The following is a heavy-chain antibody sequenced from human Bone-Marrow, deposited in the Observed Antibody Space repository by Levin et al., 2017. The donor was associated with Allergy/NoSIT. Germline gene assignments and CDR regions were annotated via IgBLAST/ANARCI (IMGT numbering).Heavy chain of an antibody. Sequence: ETLSLTCAASGFTVSDHYMSWVRQAPGKGLEWVSLIYSDGTTYYADSVRGEFSISRDIPENTLYLQMNSLTVEDTAIYFCARKILGIDAFDIWGHGTLVTVSS. V-gene: IGHV3-66*01. D-gene: IGHD3-16*01. CDR1: GFTVSDHY. CDR3: ARKILGIDAFDI. CDR2: IYSDGTT. J-gene: IGHJ3*02.